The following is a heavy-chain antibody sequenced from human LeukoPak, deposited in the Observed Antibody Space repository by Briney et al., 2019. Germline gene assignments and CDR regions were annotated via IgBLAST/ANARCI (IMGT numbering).Heavy chain of an antibody. V-gene: IGHV3-30-3*01. CDR3: ARRHCYGPGSPNYYYYGMDV. CDR1: GFTFTNYP. Sequence: PVGPLIISCAAPGFTFTNYPLPRVRTVPAQGTLRLTLISSNRSNKYYADSVKGRFTVSRDNSKNSLYLQMNSLRAEDTAVYYCARRHCYGPGSPNYYYYGMDVWGQGTTVTVSS. CDR2: ISSNRSNK. J-gene: IGHJ6*02. D-gene: IGHD3-10*01.